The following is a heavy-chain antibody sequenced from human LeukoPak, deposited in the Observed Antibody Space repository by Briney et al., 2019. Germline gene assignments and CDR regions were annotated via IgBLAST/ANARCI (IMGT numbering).Heavy chain of an antibody. Sequence: ASVKVSCKASGYTFTGYYVHWVRQAPGQGLEWMGRINPSGGATLSAREFQGRVTMTRDTSTTTFYMEMTSLRSDDTAVYYCARDYPLAVGGKMHNWFDTWGQGTLVTVSS. V-gene: IGHV1-46*01. CDR2: INPSGGAT. D-gene: IGHD6-19*01. CDR3: ARDYPLAVGGKMHNWFDT. J-gene: IGHJ5*02. CDR1: GYTFTGYY.